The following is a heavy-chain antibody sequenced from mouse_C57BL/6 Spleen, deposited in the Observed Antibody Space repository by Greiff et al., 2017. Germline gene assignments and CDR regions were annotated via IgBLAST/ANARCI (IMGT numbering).Heavy chain of an antibody. CDR1: GFTFSNYW. CDR3: TGAYYDYDEGY. D-gene: IGHD2-4*01. V-gene: IGHV6-3*01. J-gene: IGHJ2*01. Sequence: EVKVVESGGGLVQPGGSMKLSCVASGFTFSNYWMNWVRQSPEKGLEWVAQIRLKSDNYATHYAESVKGRFTISRDDSKSSVYLQMNNLRAEDTGIYYCTGAYYDYDEGYWGQGTTLTVSS. CDR2: IRLKSDNYAT.